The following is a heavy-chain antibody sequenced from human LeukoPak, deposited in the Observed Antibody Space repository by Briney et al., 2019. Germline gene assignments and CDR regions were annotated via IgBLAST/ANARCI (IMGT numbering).Heavy chain of an antibody. CDR3: ASRYCSGGTCYLN. CDR2: IYPGDSDT. J-gene: IGHJ4*02. D-gene: IGHD2-15*01. Sequence: GESLKISCKGSGYSFTSYWIGWVRQIAGKGLECLGIIYPGDSDTKYSPSFQGQVTISSDKSISTAYLQWSSLKASDTAMYYCASRYCSGGTCYLNWGQGTLVTVSS. V-gene: IGHV5-51*01. CDR1: GYSFTSYW.